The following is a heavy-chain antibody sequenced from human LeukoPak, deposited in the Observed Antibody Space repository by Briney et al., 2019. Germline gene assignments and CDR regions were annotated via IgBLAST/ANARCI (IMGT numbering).Heavy chain of an antibody. CDR2: VYYGRTT. CDR1: AASISSSSHH. D-gene: IGHD4/OR15-4a*01. CDR3: VRHDGRGGATMGAFDS. J-gene: IGHJ5*01. V-gene: IGHV4-39*01. Sequence: SETLSLACTVSAASISSSSHHWGWIRQSPGKGLEWIGSVYYGRTTYYSPSLDSRVTISLDTSANQFSLQLNSVTAADTAVYYCVRHDGRGGATMGAFDSWGQGSLVTVSS.